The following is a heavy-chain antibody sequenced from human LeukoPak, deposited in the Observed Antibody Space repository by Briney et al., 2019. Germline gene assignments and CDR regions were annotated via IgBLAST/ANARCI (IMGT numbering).Heavy chain of an antibody. CDR2: FYYSGST. Sequence: SETLALTCTVSGGSISRRSLYWGWIRQPPGEGLEWIGSFYYSGSTYYNPSLKSRVTISVDTSKNQFSLKLSYVTAAETAVYYCARHVGGGGSGSPFDYWRQGTLVTDSP. CDR1: GGSISRRSLY. J-gene: IGHJ4*02. V-gene: IGHV4-39*01. D-gene: IGHD3-10*01. CDR3: ARHVGGGGSGSPFDY.